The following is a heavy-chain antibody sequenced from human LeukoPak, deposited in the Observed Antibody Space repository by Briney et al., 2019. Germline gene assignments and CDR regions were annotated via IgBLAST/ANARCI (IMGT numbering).Heavy chain of an antibody. D-gene: IGHD6-13*01. J-gene: IGHJ5*02. CDR2: IYYSGST. CDR3: ARTAAGTVLDWLDP. Sequence: SETLSLTCTVSGGSISSSSYYWGWIRQPPGKGLEWIGSIYYSGSTYYNPSLKSRVTISVDTSKNQFSLKLSSVTAADTAVYYCARTAAGTVLDWLDPWGQGTLVTVSS. V-gene: IGHV4-39*07. CDR1: GGSISSSSYY.